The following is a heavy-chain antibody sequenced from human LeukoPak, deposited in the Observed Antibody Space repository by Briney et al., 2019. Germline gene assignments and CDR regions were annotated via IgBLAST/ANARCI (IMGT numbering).Heavy chain of an antibody. CDR2: INPNSGGT. D-gene: IGHD3-10*01. J-gene: IGHJ3*02. CDR1: GYTFTGYY. Sequence: ASVKVSCNASGYTFTGYYMHWVRQAPGQGLEWMGWINPNSGGTNYAQKFQGRVTITADTSTSTAYMQLSSLRSEDTAVYYCARARSGPYGSGSLDAFDIWGQGTMVTVSS. CDR3: ARARSGPYGSGSLDAFDI. V-gene: IGHV1-2*02.